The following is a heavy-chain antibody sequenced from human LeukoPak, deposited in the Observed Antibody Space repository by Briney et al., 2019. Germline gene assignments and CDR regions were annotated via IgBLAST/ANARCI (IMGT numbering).Heavy chain of an antibody. J-gene: IGHJ4*02. CDR3: ARGPNYYDSSGYPYFDY. Sequence: SETLSLTCTVSGGSISSSSYYWDWIRQPPGKGLEWIGSIYYSGSTYYNPSLKSRVTISVDTSKNQFSLKLSSVTAADTAVYYCARGPNYYDSSGYPYFDYWGQGTLVTVSS. CDR1: GGSISSSSYY. CDR2: IYYSGST. D-gene: IGHD3-22*01. V-gene: IGHV4-39*01.